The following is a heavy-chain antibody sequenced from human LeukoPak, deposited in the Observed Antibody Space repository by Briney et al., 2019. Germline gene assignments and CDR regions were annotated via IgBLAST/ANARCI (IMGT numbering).Heavy chain of an antibody. J-gene: IGHJ4*02. CDR2: IYYSGST. V-gene: IGHV4-59*01. Sequence: SETLSLICTVSGGSIRSYYWSWIRQPPGKGLEWIGNIYYSGSTNYNPALKSRVTISVDQTKNQFSLKLSSVTAADTAVYYCAIIAVAGTLLDYWGQGSLVTVSS. CDR1: GGSIRSYY. D-gene: IGHD6-19*01. CDR3: AIIAVAGTLLDY.